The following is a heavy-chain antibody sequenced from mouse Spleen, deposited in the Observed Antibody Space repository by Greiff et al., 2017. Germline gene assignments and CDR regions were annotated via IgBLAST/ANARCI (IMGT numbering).Heavy chain of an antibody. Sequence: QVQLQQPGAELVRPGSSVKLSCKASGYTFTSYWMDWVKQRPGQGLEWIGNIYPSDSETHYNQKFKDKATLTVDKSSSTAYMQLSSLTSEDSAVYYCARIGYDGGFDYWGQGTTLTVSS. J-gene: IGHJ2*01. V-gene: IGHV1-61*01. CDR2: IYPSDSET. CDR1: GYTFTSYW. D-gene: IGHD2-2*01. CDR3: ARIGYDGGFDY.